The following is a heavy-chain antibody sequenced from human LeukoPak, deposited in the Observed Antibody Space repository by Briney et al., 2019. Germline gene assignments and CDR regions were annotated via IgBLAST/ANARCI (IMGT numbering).Heavy chain of an antibody. J-gene: IGHJ4*02. CDR3: ARGDQLLHY. CDR1: GFTFSSYV. D-gene: IGHD2-2*01. CDR2: NSGSGGST. V-gene: IGHV3-23*01. Sequence: PGGSLRLSCAASGFTFSSYVMSWVRQAPGKGLEWVSANSGSGGSTFYADSVKGRFTISRHNSKNTLYLQMNSLRAEDTAVYYCARGDQLLHYWGQGTLVTVSS.